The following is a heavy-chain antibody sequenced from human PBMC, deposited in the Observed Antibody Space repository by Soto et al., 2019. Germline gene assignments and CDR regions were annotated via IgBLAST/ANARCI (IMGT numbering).Heavy chain of an antibody. J-gene: IGHJ4*02. CDR3: ARGYTISGVDIINLDY. D-gene: IGHD3-3*01. Sequence: ASVKVSCKGSGYTLTTFFMHWVRQAPGQGLEWMGVINPGYPAGRSTTYAQKLQGRVTMTTDTSTSTAYLELRSLRSDATAVYYCARGYTISGVDIINLDYWGQGTLVTV. CDR2: INPGYPAGRST. CDR1: GYTLTTFF. V-gene: IGHV1-46*01.